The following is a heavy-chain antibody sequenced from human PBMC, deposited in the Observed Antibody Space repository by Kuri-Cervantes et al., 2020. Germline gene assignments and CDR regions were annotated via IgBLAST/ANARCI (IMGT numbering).Heavy chain of an antibody. J-gene: IGHJ6*03. V-gene: IGHV4-4*07. CDR3: AREVATMNYYYYMDV. CDR2: IYTSGST. Sequence: SETLSLTCAVYGGSFSDYYWSWIRQPAGQGLEWIGRIYTSGSTNYNPSLKSRVTISVDKSKNQFSLKLSSMTAADTAVYYCAREVATMNYYYYMDVWGKGTTVTVSS. D-gene: IGHD5-12*01. CDR1: GGSFSDYY.